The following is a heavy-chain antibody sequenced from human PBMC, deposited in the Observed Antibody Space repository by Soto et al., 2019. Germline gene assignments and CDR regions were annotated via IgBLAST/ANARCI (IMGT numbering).Heavy chain of an antibody. V-gene: IGHV4-31*03. Sequence: PSETLSLTCTVSGGSISSGGYYWSWSRQHPGKGLEWIGYIYYSGSTYYNPSLKSRVTISVDTSKNQFSLKLSSVTAADTAVYYCARAWLPKFPDYWGQGTLVTVSS. CDR1: GGSISSGGYY. D-gene: IGHD6-19*01. CDR2: IYYSGST. CDR3: ARAWLPKFPDY. J-gene: IGHJ4*02.